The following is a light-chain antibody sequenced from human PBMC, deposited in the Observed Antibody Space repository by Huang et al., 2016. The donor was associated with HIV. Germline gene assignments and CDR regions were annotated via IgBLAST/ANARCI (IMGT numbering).Light chain of an antibody. CDR2: DTS. Sequence: EIVLTQSPATLSLSPGERATLSCKASQSVSSSLAWYQQKPGLAPRLLIYDTSNRATGIPARFSGSESGTDFTLTISSLEPEDFAVYYCQQRSNWPLFTFGPGTKVDIK. CDR1: QSVSSS. V-gene: IGKV3-11*01. CDR3: QQRSNWPLFT. J-gene: IGKJ3*01.